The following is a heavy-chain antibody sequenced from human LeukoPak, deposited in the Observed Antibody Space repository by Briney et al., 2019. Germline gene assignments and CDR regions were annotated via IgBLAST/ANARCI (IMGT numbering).Heavy chain of an antibody. CDR1: GGSVTSGGYY. D-gene: IGHD4-17*01. Sequence: SETLSLTCTVSGGSVTSGGYYWTWVRQHPGKGLEWIGYIYHSGSTYCNPSLKSRVTMSVDRSKNQFFVNLTSVTAADTAVYYCARSYGDYYLDYWGQGTLVTVSS. J-gene: IGHJ4*02. V-gene: IGHV4-31*03. CDR2: IYHSGST. CDR3: ARSYGDYYLDY.